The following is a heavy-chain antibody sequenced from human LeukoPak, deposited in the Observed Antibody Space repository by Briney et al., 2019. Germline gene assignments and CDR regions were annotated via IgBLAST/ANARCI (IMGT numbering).Heavy chain of an antibody. D-gene: IGHD3-10*01. V-gene: IGHV3-11*01. Sequence: GGSLRLSCAASGFTFSDYYMSWIRQAPAKGLDGVSYISSSGSTIYLAASVKGRFTISRGNAKNSLYLQVNLLRVETTGVVYCAIGGVWGQGTLVTVSS. CDR3: AIGGV. CDR2: ISSSGSTI. CDR1: GFTFSDYY. J-gene: IGHJ4*02.